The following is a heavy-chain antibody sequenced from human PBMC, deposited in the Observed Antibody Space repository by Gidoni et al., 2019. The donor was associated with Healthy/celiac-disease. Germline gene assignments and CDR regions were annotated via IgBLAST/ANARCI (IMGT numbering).Heavy chain of an antibody. D-gene: IGHD3-10*01. J-gene: IGHJ4*02. Sequence: QVQLVQAGAEVKKPGPAVKVSCQASAGTFSSYAISWVRQAPGQGLEWMGGIIPIFGTANYAQKFQGRVTITADKSTSTAYMELSSLRSEDTAVYYCARGPTLRGVQGDWGQGTLVTVSS. CDR3: ARGPTLRGVQGD. CDR1: AGTFSSYA. CDR2: IIPIFGTA. V-gene: IGHV1-69*06.